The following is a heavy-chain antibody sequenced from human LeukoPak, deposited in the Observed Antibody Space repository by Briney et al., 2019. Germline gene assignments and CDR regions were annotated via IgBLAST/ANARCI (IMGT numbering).Heavy chain of an antibody. J-gene: IGHJ5*02. D-gene: IGHD2-2*01. CDR3: ARDLPAAGPRFDP. V-gene: IGHV3-66*02. CDR2: IYSGGST. CDR1: GFTVSSNY. Sequence: PGGSLRLSCAASGFTVSSNYMSWVRQAPGKGLEWVSVIYSGGSTYYADSVKGRFTISRDNSKNTLYLQMNSLRAEDTAVYYCARDLPAAGPRFDPWGQGTLVTVSS.